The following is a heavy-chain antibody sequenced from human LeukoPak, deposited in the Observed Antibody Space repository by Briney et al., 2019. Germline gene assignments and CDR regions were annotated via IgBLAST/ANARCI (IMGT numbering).Heavy chain of an antibody. V-gene: IGHV4-38-2*02. CDR2: IYHSGST. Sequence: SETLSLTCTVSGYSISSGYYWGWIRQPPGKGLEWIGSIYHSGSTYYNPSLKSRVTISVDTSKNQFSLKLSSVTAADTAVYYCARAMTTVTTTFDYWGQGTLVTVSS. CDR3: ARAMTTVTTTFDY. CDR1: GYSISSGYY. J-gene: IGHJ4*02. D-gene: IGHD4-11*01.